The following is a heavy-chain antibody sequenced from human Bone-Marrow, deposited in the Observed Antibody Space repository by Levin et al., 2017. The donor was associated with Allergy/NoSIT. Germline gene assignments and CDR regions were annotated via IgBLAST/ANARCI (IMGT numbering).Heavy chain of an antibody. CDR2: IDHSLST. D-gene: IGHD3-16*01. J-gene: IGHJ4*02. Sequence: TSETLSLTCAVSGESFSGFFWTWVRQPPGKGLEWIGEIDHSLSTNYNPSLKSRVTMSVDLTRKRFSLTLTSMTAADTAVYYCARAGAGSSPGPLDYGGQGSLVTVSS. CDR1: GESFSGFF. V-gene: IGHV4-34*01. CDR3: ARAGAGSSPGPLDY.